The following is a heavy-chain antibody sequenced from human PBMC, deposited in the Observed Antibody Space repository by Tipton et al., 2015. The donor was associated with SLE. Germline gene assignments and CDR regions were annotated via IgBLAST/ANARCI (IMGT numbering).Heavy chain of an antibody. V-gene: IGHV4-4*09. Sequence: TLSLTCAVYGGSFSGYYWSWIRQPAGKGLEWIGYIYTSGSTNYNPSLKSRVTISVDTSKNQFSLKLSSVTAADTAVYYCARESWFGDCDAFDIWGQGTMVTVSS. J-gene: IGHJ3*02. CDR1: GGSFSGYY. D-gene: IGHD3-10*01. CDR2: IYTSGST. CDR3: ARESWFGDCDAFDI.